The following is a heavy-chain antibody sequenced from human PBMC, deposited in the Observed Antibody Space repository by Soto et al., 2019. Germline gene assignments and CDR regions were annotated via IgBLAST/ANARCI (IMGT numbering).Heavy chain of an antibody. Sequence: EVQLLESGGGLVQPGGSLRLSCAASGFTFNNYAMTWVRQAPGKGLECVSAISGGGDTTAYAVFVKGRFTVSRDGSKNTLYLQMSSLRAEDTALYSCAKGRGGSGSLTPRVDFWGQGTLVTVSS. V-gene: IGHV3-23*01. CDR1: GFTFNNYA. D-gene: IGHD3-10*01. CDR2: ISGGGDTT. J-gene: IGHJ4*02. CDR3: AKGRGGSGSLTPRVDF.